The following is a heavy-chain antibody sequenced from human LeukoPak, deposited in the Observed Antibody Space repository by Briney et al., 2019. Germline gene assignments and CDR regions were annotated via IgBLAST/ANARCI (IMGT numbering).Heavy chain of an antibody. V-gene: IGHV4-59*08. CDR3: ARHSGAYGYWLGY. CDR1: GGSISNHY. D-gene: IGHD5-12*01. Sequence: SETLSLTCTVSGGSISNHYWSWIRQPPGKGLEWIGNIYYSGRTNYNPSLRSRVTISVDTSKKQFSLKLNSVTAADTAVYYCARHSGAYGYWLGYWGQGTLVTVSS. J-gene: IGHJ4*02. CDR2: IYYSGRT.